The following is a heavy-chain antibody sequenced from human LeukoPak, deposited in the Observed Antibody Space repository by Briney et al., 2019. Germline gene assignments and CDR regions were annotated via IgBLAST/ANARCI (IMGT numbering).Heavy chain of an antibody. D-gene: IGHD3-10*01. CDR1: GFTFSSYG. J-gene: IGHJ4*02. CDR2: ISYDGSNE. Sequence: GGSLRLSCAASGFTFSSYGMHWVRQAPGKGLEWVAVISYDGSNENYADSVRGRFTISRDNSKNTLYLQMNSLRAEDTAVYYCAREYYGSGSYYNAPFDYWGQGTLVTVSS. CDR3: AREYYGSGSYYNAPFDY. V-gene: IGHV3-30*03.